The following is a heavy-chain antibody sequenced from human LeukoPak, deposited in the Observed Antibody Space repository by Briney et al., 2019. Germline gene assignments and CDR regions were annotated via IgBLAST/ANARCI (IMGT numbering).Heavy chain of an antibody. CDR3: ARDWGYCGSSGYRADY. CDR2: ISADNGNT. D-gene: IGHD3-22*01. CDR1: GYTFTSYG. Sequence: ASVKVSCKASGYTFTSYGISWVRQAPGQGLEWMGWISADNGNTNYAQNLQGRFTMTTDTSTSTAYMELRSLTSDDTAVYYCARDWGYCGSSGYRADYWGQGTLVTVSS. J-gene: IGHJ4*02. V-gene: IGHV1-18*01.